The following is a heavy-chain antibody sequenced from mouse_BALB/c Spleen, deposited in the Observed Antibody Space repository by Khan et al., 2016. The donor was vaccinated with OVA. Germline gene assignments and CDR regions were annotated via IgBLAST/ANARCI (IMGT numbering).Heavy chain of an antibody. J-gene: IGHJ3*01. D-gene: IGHD2-4*01. CDR1: GYTFTSYW. CDR3: ARSPTMITQFSY. CDR2: INPTTGYT. V-gene: IGHV1-7*01. Sequence: QVQLQQSGAELAKPGASVKMSCKASGYTFTSYWMHWVKQRPGQGLEWIGFINPTTGYTEYNQKFEDKATLTADKSSSTAYMQLSSLTSEDSAVYYCARSPTMITQFSYWGQGTLVTVSA.